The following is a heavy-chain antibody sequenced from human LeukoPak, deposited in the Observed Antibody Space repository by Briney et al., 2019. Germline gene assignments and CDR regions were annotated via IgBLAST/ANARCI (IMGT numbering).Heavy chain of an antibody. V-gene: IGHV3-7*05. Sequence: RGSLRPSCAASGFNFSMYWMTWVRQAPGKGLQWVANIKQDGREKNYLDSVKGRFTISRDNAKNSLYLQMNSLRAEDTAVYYCARTGDMDVWGQGTTVTVCS. J-gene: IGHJ6*02. CDR3: ARTGDMDV. CDR2: IKQDGREK. D-gene: IGHD3-16*01. CDR1: GFNFSMYW.